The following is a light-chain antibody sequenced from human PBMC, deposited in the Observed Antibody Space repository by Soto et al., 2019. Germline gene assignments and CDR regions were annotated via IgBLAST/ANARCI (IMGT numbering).Light chain of an antibody. CDR3: QQYDYSRT. Sequence: DIQMTQSPSSVSASVGDRVTITCRASQAIDSWLAWYQQKPGEAPKLLIFTGSLLHSGVPPRFSGSGSGTDFTLTISSLHSDDFATYYCQQYDYSRTFGRGTKVDLK. J-gene: IGKJ1*01. CDR2: TGS. V-gene: IGKV1-12*01. CDR1: QAIDSW.